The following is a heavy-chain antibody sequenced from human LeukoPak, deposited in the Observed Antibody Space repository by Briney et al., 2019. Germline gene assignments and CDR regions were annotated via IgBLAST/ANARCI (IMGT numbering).Heavy chain of an antibody. V-gene: IGHV3-21*01. Sequence: PGGSLRLSCAASGFTFSSYSMNWVRQAPGKGLEWVSSISSSSSYIYYADSVKGRFTTSRDNAKNSLYLQMNSLRAEDTAVYYCAREPPRYSYGSCYFDYWGQGTLVTVSS. D-gene: IGHD5-18*01. CDR3: AREPPRYSYGSCYFDY. CDR1: GFTFSSYS. CDR2: ISSSSSYI. J-gene: IGHJ4*02.